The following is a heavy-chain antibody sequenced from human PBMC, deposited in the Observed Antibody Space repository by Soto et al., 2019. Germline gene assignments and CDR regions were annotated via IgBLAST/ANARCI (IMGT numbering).Heavy chain of an antibody. CDR1: GGSISRSSYY. J-gene: IGHJ4*02. D-gene: IGHD4-17*01. CDR3: ARHDYGGFGL. V-gene: IGHV4-39*01. CDR2: IYYSGST. Sequence: QLQLQESGPGLVKPSETLSLTCTVSGGSISRSSYYWGWIRQPPGKGLEWIGSIYYSGSTYYNPSLKSRVTISVDTSKNQCSLKLSSVTAADTAGYYCARHDYGGFGLWGQGTLVTVSS.